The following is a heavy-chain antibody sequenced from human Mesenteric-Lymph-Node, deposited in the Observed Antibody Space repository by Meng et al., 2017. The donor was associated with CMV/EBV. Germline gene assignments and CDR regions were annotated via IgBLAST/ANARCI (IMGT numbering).Heavy chain of an antibody. CDR3: ARGIAAADY. Sequence: SETLSLTCTVSGGSISSSSYYWGWIRQPPGKGLEWIGSIYYSGSTYYNPSLKSRVTISVDTSKNQFSLKLSSVTAADTAVYYCARGIAAADYWGQGTLVTVSS. J-gene: IGHJ4*02. CDR1: GGSISSSSYY. V-gene: IGHV4-39*01. D-gene: IGHD6-13*01. CDR2: IYYSGST.